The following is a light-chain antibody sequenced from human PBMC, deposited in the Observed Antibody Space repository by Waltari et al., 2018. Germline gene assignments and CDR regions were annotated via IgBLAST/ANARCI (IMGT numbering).Light chain of an antibody. Sequence: QTVVTQEPSLSVSPGGTVTLTCALSSGSSPATSSPTWYQQSPGQTPRTLVYKTSIRSSGVPDRFSGSILGNKAALVITGAQADDESDYYCLLYMGSGIWVFGGGTKLTVL. CDR1: SGSSPATSS. CDR2: KTS. V-gene: IGLV8-61*01. CDR3: LLYMGSGIWV. J-gene: IGLJ3*02.